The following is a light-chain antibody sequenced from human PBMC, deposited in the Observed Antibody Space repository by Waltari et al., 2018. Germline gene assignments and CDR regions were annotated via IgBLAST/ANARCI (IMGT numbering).Light chain of an antibody. CDR2: SNN. CDR1: SSNIGRNT. CDR3: AAGDDSLNGPL. J-gene: IGLJ2*01. V-gene: IGLV1-44*01. Sequence: QSVLTQPPSASGTPGQRVTISCSASSSNIGRNTVNWYQQLPGTAPKLLIYSNNQRPSGVPDRFSGSNAGTSGSLAISGLQSEDEADYYCAAGDDSLNGPLFGGGTKLTVL.